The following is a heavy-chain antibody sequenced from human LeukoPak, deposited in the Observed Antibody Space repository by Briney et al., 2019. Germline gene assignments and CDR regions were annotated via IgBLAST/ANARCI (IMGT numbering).Heavy chain of an antibody. V-gene: IGHV3-23*01. CDR2: ITGGDGTP. D-gene: IGHD3-10*01. J-gene: IGHJ4*02. CDR1: GFTVSSNE. Sequence: EPGGSLRLSCAASGFTVSSNEMSWVRQAPGKGLEWVSGITGGDGTPFYAVSVKGRFSISRDDSTNTLFLQMNSLRAEDTATYYCAKGADRFGEFDYWGQGTLVTVSS. CDR3: AKGADRFGEFDY.